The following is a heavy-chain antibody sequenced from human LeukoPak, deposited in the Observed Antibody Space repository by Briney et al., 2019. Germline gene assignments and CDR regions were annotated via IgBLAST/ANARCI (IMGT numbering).Heavy chain of an antibody. Sequence: GGSLRLSCAASGFTFSSYGMHWVRQAPGKGLEWVAVISYDGSNKYYADSVKGRFTISRDNSKNTLYLQMNSLRAEDTAVYYCAKGLGQQLVPTYYFDYWGQGTLVTVSS. CDR3: AKGLGQQLVPTYYFDY. D-gene: IGHD6-13*01. CDR1: GFTFSSYG. CDR2: ISYDGSNK. V-gene: IGHV3-30*18. J-gene: IGHJ4*02.